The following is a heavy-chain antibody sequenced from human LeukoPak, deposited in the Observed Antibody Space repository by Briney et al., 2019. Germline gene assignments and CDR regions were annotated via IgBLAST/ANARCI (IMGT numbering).Heavy chain of an antibody. V-gene: IGHV3-13*01. CDR3: ARGTGAATTYFQH. D-gene: IGHD1-7*01. CDR1: GFTFSSYD. Sequence: GGSLRLSCAASGFTFSSYDMHWVRHVTGKGLEWVSAISSAGKTYYPGSVKGRFTISRKDPKNPFYLQINSMRHVKKALDYGARGTGAATTYFQHWGQGTLVTVSS. J-gene: IGHJ1*01. CDR2: ISSAGKT.